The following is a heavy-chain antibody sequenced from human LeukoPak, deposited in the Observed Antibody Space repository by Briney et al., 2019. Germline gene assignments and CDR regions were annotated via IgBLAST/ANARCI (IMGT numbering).Heavy chain of an antibody. V-gene: IGHV3-66*01. J-gene: IGHJ4*02. CDR1: GITVTSNH. CDR3: AKLYNYGYIN. Sequence: GGSLRLSSAASGITVTSNHMSWVRQAPGKELEWVSVIYSGGSTYYADSVKGRFTISRDNSKNTLYLQMDSLRTEDTAVYFCAKLYNYGYINWGQGTLVTVSS. D-gene: IGHD5-18*01. CDR2: IYSGGST.